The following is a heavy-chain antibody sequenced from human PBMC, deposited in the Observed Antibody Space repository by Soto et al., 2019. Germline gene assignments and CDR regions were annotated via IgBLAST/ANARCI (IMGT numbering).Heavy chain of an antibody. CDR3: ASSDRSGLGFDY. J-gene: IGHJ4*02. Sequence: PSETLSLTCAVSGGSISSGGYSWSWIRQPPGKGLEWIGYIYHSGSTYYNPSLKSRVTISVDRSKNQFSLQLNSVTPEDTALYYCASSDRSGLGFDYWGQGTLVTVSS. D-gene: IGHD3-22*01. CDR1: GGSISSGGYS. V-gene: IGHV4-30-2*01. CDR2: IYHSGST.